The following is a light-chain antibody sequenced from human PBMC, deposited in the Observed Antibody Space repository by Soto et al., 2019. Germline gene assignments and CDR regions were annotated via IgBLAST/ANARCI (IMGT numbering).Light chain of an antibody. CDR3: AAWDDSLNGWV. CDR2: NNN. CDR1: SSNIGSNT. Sequence: QSVLTQSPSASGTPGQMVTISCSGGSSNIGSNTLNWYQHVPGTAPKVLIYNNNQRPSGVADRFAGSKSGTSASLAISGLQSEDEADYYCAAWDDSLNGWVFGGGTQMTVL. V-gene: IGLV1-44*01. J-gene: IGLJ3*02.